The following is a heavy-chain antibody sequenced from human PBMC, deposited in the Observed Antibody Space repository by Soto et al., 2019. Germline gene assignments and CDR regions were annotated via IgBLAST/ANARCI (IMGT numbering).Heavy chain of an antibody. CDR2: INAGNGNT. D-gene: IGHD3-22*01. V-gene: IGHV1-3*01. J-gene: IGHJ6*02. CDR1: GYTFTSYG. CDR3: ARDPNDSSAYYHSYYYGMDV. Sequence: QIQLMQSGAEVKKPGASVKDSCKASGYTFTSYGIHWVRQAPGQRLEWTGWINAGNGNTKYSEKFQDRVTITRDTSASMAYLELSSLRSEDTGVYYCARDPNDSSAYYHSYYYGMDVCGPGTTVTVSS.